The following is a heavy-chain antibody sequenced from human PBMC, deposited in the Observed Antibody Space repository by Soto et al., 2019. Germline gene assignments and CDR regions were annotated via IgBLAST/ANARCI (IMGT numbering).Heavy chain of an antibody. D-gene: IGHD2-15*01. V-gene: IGHV4-39*01. CDR2: IYYSGST. CDR3: ARQSMLLCSGGSCYSVWFDP. J-gene: IGHJ5*02. Sequence: KPSETLSLTCTVSGGSISSSSYYWGWIRQPPGKGLEWIGSIYYSGSTYYNPSLKSRVTISVDTSKNQFSLKLSSVTAADTAVYYCARQSMLLCSGGSCYSVWFDPWGQGTLVTVSS. CDR1: GGSISSSSYY.